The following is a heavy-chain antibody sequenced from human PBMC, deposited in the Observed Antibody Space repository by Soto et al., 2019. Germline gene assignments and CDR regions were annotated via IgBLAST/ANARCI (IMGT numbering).Heavy chain of an antibody. CDR3: ARQDDFWSGSNWFDP. J-gene: IGHJ5*02. D-gene: IGHD3-3*01. CDR1: GGSISSSSYY. V-gene: IGHV4-39*01. CDR2: IYYSGST. Sequence: SXTLSLTCTVSGGSISSSSYYWCWIRQPPGKGLEWIGSIYYSGSTYYNPSLKSRVTMFVDTSKNHFSLKMTSVTAADTAVYYCARQDDFWSGSNWFDPWGQGTLVTVSS.